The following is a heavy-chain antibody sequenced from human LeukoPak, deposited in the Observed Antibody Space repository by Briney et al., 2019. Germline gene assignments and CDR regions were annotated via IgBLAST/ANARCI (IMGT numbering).Heavy chain of an antibody. V-gene: IGHV1-2*02. CDR2: INANSGGT. Sequence: ASVKVSCKASGYTFTGYYMHWVRQAPGQGLEWMGWINANSGGTNYAQKFQGRVTMTRDTSISTAYMELSRLRSDDTAVYYCARKEDVVVVAAITNWFDPWGQGTLVTVSS. CDR1: GYTFTGYY. CDR3: ARKEDVVVVAAITNWFDP. J-gene: IGHJ5*02. D-gene: IGHD2-15*01.